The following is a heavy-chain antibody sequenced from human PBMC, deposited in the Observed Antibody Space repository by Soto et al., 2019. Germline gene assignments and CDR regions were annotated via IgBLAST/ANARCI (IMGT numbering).Heavy chain of an antibody. D-gene: IGHD6-13*01. V-gene: IGHV4-38-2*01. J-gene: IGHJ5*02. CDR2: IYHTGST. CDR1: GYSINTGYY. CDR3: ARVVYSISWSWFDP. Sequence: SETLSLTCAVSGYSINTGYYWGWIRQPPGKGLEWIGSIYHTGSTYKNPSLKSRVSISLDTSKNHLSLKLSSVTATDTAVYYCARVVYSISWSWFDPWGQGTLVTVSA.